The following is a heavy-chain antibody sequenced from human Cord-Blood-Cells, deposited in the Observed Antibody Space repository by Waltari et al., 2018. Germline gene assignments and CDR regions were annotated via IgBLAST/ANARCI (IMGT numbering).Heavy chain of an antibody. D-gene: IGHD4-4*01. V-gene: IGHV3-30-3*01. CDR1: GFTFSSYA. Sequence: QVQLVESGGGVVQPGRSLRLSCAASGFTFSSYALHWVRQAPGKGLEWVAVISYDGSNKYYADSVKGRFTISRDNSNNTLYLQMNSLRAEDTAVYYCARDSSNYFDYWGQGTLITVSS. J-gene: IGHJ4*02. CDR2: ISYDGSNK. CDR3: ARDSSNYFDY.